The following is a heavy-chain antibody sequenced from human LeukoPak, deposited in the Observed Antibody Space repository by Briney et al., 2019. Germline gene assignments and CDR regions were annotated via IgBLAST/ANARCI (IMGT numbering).Heavy chain of an antibody. CDR2: ISDHNGNP. CDR3: ARDSVLGAPYTDY. V-gene: IGHV1-18*01. CDR1: GYIFSNYG. Sequence: ASVKVPCKASGYIFSNYGISWARQAPGQGLEWMGWISDHNGNPNYAQKFEGRVTMTTDTSTSTAYMELTSLTSDDTAVYYCARDSVLGAPYTDYWGQGTLVTVSS. J-gene: IGHJ4*02. D-gene: IGHD3-3*02.